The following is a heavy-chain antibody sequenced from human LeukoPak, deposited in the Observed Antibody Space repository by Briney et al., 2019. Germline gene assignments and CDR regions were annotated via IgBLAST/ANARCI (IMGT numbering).Heavy chain of an antibody. Sequence: GGSLRLSCAASGFTFSASWMSWVRQAPGKGLEWVANIKQDGTEQYTADSLKGRFTISRDNAKRLLFLQMNSLRAEDTAVYYCARVGPPYYYYSMDVWGNGTTVTVSS. CDR1: GFTFSASW. J-gene: IGHJ6*03. CDR3: ARVGPPYYYYSMDV. CDR2: IKQDGTEQ. V-gene: IGHV3-7*01.